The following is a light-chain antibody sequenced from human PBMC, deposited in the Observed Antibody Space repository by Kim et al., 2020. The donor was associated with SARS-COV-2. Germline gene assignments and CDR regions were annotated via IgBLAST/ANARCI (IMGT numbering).Light chain of an antibody. CDR3: QQYGSSQLP. Sequence: EIVLTQSPGTLSLSPGERATLSCRASQSVSISNLAWYQQKPAQAPRLVFYGASSRATGIPDRFSGSGSGTDFTLTISRLEPEDFAVYFCQQYGSSQLPFGGRTKVDIK. V-gene: IGKV3-20*01. J-gene: IGKJ4*01. CDR1: QSVSISN. CDR2: GAS.